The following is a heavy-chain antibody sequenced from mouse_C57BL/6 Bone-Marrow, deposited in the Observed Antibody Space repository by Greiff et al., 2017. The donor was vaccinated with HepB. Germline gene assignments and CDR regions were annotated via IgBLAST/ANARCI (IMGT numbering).Heavy chain of an antibody. D-gene: IGHD1-1*01. CDR3: ARREALLLRWGFAY. CDR2: INPNNGGT. Sequence: LKESGPELVKPGASVKIPCKASGYTFTDYNMDWVKQSHGKSLEWIGDINPNNGGTIYNQKFKGKATLTVAKSSSTAYMELRSLTSEDTAVYYCARREALLLRWGFAYWGQGTLVTVSA. V-gene: IGHV1-18*01. J-gene: IGHJ3*01. CDR1: GYTFTDYN.